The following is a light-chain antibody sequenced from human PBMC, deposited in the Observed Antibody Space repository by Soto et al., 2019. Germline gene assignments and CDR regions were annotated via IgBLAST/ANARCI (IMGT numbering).Light chain of an antibody. CDR3: NSYTRFSTYV. Sequence: QSALTQPASASGSPGQSITISCTGASSDVGLYDFASWYQQHPGKAPKLLIYEVTYRPSGVSSRFSGSKSGNTASLTISGLQAEDEADYYCNSYTRFSTYVFGTGTKVTVL. CDR1: SSDVGLYDF. V-gene: IGLV2-14*01. CDR2: EVT. J-gene: IGLJ1*01.